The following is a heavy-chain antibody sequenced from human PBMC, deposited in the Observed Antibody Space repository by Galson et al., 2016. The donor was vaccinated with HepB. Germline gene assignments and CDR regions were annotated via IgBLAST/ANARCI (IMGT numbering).Heavy chain of an antibody. Sequence: SVKVSCKASGYTFTSYYMHWVRQAPGQGLEWMGIINPSGGSTGYAQKFQGRVTMTRDTSTSTVYMELSSLRSEDTAVYYCAGAGVAVAGILYWGQGTLVTVSS. CDR1: GYTFTSYY. V-gene: IGHV1-46*01. CDR2: INPSGGST. J-gene: IGHJ4*02. CDR3: AGAGVAVAGILY. D-gene: IGHD6-19*01.